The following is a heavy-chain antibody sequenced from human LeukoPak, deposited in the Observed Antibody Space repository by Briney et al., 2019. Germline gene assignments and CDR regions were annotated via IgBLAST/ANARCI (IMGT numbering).Heavy chain of an antibody. CDR1: GYTFTDHS. CDR3: AREYDYVWGSYRYTPYYFDY. CDR2: INPNSGGT. Sequence: ASVKVSCKASGYTFTDHSLHWVRQAPGQGLEWMGWINPNSGGTNYAQKFQGRVTMTRDTSISTAYMELSRLRSDDTAVYYCAREYDYVWGSYRYTPYYFDYWGQGTLVTVSS. J-gene: IGHJ4*02. D-gene: IGHD3-16*02. V-gene: IGHV1-2*02.